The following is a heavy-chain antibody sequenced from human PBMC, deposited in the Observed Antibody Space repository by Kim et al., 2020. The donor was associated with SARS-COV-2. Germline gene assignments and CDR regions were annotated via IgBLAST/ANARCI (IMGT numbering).Heavy chain of an antibody. CDR3: AKVDSGSYYYFDY. CDR1: GFTFSSYA. Sequence: GGSLRLSCAASGFTFSSYALSWVRQAPGRGLEWVSIISVTGSSTYYADSVKGRFTIFRDNSKNTLYLQMNGLRAEDTAVYYCAKVDSGSYYYFDYWGQGTLVTVSS. J-gene: IGHJ4*02. CDR2: ISVTGSST. D-gene: IGHD1-26*01. V-gene: IGHV3-23*01.